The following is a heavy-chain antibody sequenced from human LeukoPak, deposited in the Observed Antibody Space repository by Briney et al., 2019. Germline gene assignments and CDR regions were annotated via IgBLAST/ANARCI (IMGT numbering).Heavy chain of an antibody. D-gene: IGHD3-22*01. CDR2: ISSSSNYR. J-gene: IGHJ4*02. V-gene: IGHV3-21*01. CDR3: ARDSYYYDSSGPQG. Sequence: GGSLRLSCAASGFTFSSYSMNWVRQAPGKGLEWVSSISSSSNYRYYADSAKGRFTISRDNAKNSLYLQLNSLRAEDTAVYYCARDSYYYDSSGPQGWGQGTLVTVSS. CDR1: GFTFSSYS.